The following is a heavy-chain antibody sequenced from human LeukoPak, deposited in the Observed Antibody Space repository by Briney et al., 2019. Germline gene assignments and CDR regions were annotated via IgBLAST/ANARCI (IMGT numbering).Heavy chain of an antibody. V-gene: IGHV1-2*02. CDR2: INPNSGGT. Sequence: ASVKVSRKASGYTFTGYYMHWVRQAPGQGLEWMGWINPNSGGTNYAQKFQGRVTMTRDTSISTAYMELSRLRSDDTAVYYCASPVAAAGSDAFDIWGQGTMVTVSS. D-gene: IGHD6-13*01. CDR3: ASPVAAAGSDAFDI. J-gene: IGHJ3*02. CDR1: GYTFTGYY.